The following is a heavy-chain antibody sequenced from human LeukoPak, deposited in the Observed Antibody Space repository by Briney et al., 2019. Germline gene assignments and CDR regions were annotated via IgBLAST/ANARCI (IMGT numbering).Heavy chain of an antibody. CDR1: GFTFSNYW. Sequence: GGSLRLSCAASGFTFSNYWMHWVRQAPGKGLVWVSRINSDGSDTTYADSVKGRFTISRDNAKNTMYLQMNSLRAEDTAVYYCAREKYCGGDCFSFDYWGQGTLVTVSS. V-gene: IGHV3-74*01. J-gene: IGHJ4*02. D-gene: IGHD2-21*02. CDR2: INSDGSDT. CDR3: AREKYCGGDCFSFDY.